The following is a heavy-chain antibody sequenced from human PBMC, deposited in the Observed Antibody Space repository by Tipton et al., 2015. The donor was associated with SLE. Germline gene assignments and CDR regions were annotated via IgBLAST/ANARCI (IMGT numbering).Heavy chain of an antibody. J-gene: IGHJ4*02. Sequence: TLSLTCTVSGVSISSYYWSWIRQPPGKGLEWIAFIFYSGTTSYNPSLKSRVTIPGDTSKNQLSLKLSSVTATDTAVYYCARHYAITFDYWGQGALVTVSS. D-gene: IGHD2-2*01. CDR2: IFYSGTT. CDR1: GVSISSYY. CDR3: ARHYAITFDY. V-gene: IGHV4-59*08.